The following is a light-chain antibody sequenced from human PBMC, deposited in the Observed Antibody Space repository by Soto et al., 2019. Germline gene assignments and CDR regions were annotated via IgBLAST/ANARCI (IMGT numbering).Light chain of an antibody. CDR1: SSDVGDYNY. V-gene: IGLV2-14*01. J-gene: IGLJ1*01. Sequence: QSALTQPASVSGSPGQSITISCTGTSSDVGDYNYVSWYQQHPGKAPKLMIYDVSNRPSGVSNRFSDSKSGNTASLTISGLQAEDEADYYCSSYTSSSTGVFGTGTKLTVL. CDR3: SSYTSSSTGV. CDR2: DVS.